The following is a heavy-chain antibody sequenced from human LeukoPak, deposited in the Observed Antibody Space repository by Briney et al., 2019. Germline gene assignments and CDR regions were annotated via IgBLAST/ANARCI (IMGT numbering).Heavy chain of an antibody. CDR1: GFTFNIYA. CDR2: VYYDGSVK. CDR3: ARGGGVEAAMALDY. J-gene: IGHJ4*02. D-gene: IGHD5-18*01. V-gene: IGHV3-30*12. Sequence: GGSLRLPCAASGFTFNIYAMHWVRQAPGQGLEWVAIVYYDGSVKYYADSVKGRFTISRDNSKNTLSLLMNRLRADDTAVYYCARGGGVEAAMALDYWGQGTLVAVSS.